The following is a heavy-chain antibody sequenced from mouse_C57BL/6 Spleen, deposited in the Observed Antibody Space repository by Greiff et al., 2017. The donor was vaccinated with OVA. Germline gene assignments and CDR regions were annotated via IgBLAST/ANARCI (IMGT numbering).Heavy chain of an antibody. CDR1: GYTFTSYW. CDR2: IDPNRGGT. Sequence: VQLQQPGAELVKPGASVKLSCKASGYTFTSYWMHWVKQRPGRGLEWIGRIDPNRGGTTYNEKLKSKATLTVDKPSRTAYMQLSSLTSEDSAVYYCARSGYYDYYYAMDYWGQGTSVTVSS. J-gene: IGHJ4*01. V-gene: IGHV1-72*01. D-gene: IGHD2-4*01. CDR3: ARSGYYDYYYAMDY.